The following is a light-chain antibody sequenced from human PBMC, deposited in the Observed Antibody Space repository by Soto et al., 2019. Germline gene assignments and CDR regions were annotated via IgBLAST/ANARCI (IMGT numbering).Light chain of an antibody. CDR3: LLSYSGARV. CDR2: DTS. CDR1: TGAVTSGHY. J-gene: IGLJ3*02. Sequence: QAVVTQEPSLTVSPGGTVTLTCASTTGAVTSGHYPYWFQQKPGQAPRTLIYDTSNKHSWTPARFSGSLLGGKAALTRSGAQPEDEAEYYCLLSYSGARVFGGGTSSPS. V-gene: IGLV7-46*01.